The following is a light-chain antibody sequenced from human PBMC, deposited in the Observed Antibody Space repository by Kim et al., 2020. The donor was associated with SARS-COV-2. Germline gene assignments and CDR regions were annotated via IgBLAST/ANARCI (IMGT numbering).Light chain of an antibody. CDR3: QQYGSSPET. CDR1: QSVSSSY. Sequence: CPGERATLSCMASQSVSSSYLAWYQQKPGQAPRLFIYGASSRATGIPDRFSGSGSGTDFTLTISRLEPEDFAVYYCQQYGSSPETFGQGTKVDIK. J-gene: IGKJ1*01. CDR2: GAS. V-gene: IGKV3-20*01.